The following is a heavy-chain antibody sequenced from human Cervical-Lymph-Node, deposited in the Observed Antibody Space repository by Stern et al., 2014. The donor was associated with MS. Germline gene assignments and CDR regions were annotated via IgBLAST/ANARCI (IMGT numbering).Heavy chain of an antibody. J-gene: IGHJ6*02. CDR1: GFNFDGYA. Sequence: EVQLVESGGGLVQPGRSLRLSCAASGFNFDGYAMHWVRQAPGQGLEWVSGITWNSGAFAYADSLKGRFTIYRDNSKNSLYLQMNSLRTEDTALYYCAKGNWGSSYYGMDVWGQGTTVTVSS. D-gene: IGHD7-27*01. CDR3: AKGNWGSSYYGMDV. V-gene: IGHV3-9*01. CDR2: ITWNSGAF.